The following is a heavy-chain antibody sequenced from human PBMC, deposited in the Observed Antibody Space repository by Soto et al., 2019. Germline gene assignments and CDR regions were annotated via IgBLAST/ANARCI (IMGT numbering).Heavy chain of an antibody. J-gene: IGHJ6*02. CDR2: INHSGST. D-gene: IGHD3-10*01. CDR3: ARGRGRVLWFGACRMDV. V-gene: IGHV4-34*01. CDR1: RGSFSGYY. Sequence: PWETLSLTCAVYRGSFSGYYWSWIRQPPGKGLEWIGEINHSGSTNYNPSLKSRVTISVDTSKNQFSLKLSSVTAADTAVYYCARGRGRVLWFGACRMDVWGQGTTVTVSS.